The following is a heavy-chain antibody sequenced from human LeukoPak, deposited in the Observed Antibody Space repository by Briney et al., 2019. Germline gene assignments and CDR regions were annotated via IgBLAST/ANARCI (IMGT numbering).Heavy chain of an antibody. V-gene: IGHV1-69*05. J-gene: IGHJ6*02. CDR1: GGTFSSYA. D-gene: IGHD2-15*01. Sequence: GSSVKVSCKASGGTFSSYAISWVRQAPGQGLEWMGGIIPIFGTANYAQKFQGRVTMTRDTSISTAYMELSRLRSDDTAVYYCARDYVGVVAATRYYYGMDVWGQGTTVTVSS. CDR2: IIPIFGTA. CDR3: ARDYVGVVAATRYYYGMDV.